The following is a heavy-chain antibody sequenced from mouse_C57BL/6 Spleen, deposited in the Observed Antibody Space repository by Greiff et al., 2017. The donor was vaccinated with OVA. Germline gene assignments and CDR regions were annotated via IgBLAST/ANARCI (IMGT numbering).Heavy chain of an antibody. D-gene: IGHD2-5*01. Sequence: QVQLQQPGAELVKPGASVKMSCKASGYTFTSYWITWVKQRPGQGLAWIGDIYPGSGSTNYNEKFKSKATLTVDTSSSTAYMQLSSLTSEDSAVYYCARGGYSNGGFDYWGQGTTRTVSS. CDR3: ARGGYSNGGFDY. CDR1: GYTFTSYW. J-gene: IGHJ2*01. CDR2: IYPGSGST. V-gene: IGHV1-55*01.